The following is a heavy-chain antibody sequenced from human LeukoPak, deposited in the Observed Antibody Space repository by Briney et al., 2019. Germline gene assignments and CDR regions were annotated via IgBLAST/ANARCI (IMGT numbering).Heavy chain of an antibody. V-gene: IGHV3-21*01. D-gene: IGHD1-26*01. CDR2: ISSSSSYI. CDR3: ARVVGEWELRYFDY. J-gene: IGHJ4*02. CDR1: GFTFSSYS. Sequence: GGSLRLSCAASGFTFSSYSMNWVRQAPGKGLEWVSSISSSSSYIYYADSVKGRFTIPRDNAKNSLYLQMNSLRAEDTAVYYCARVVGEWELRYFDYWGQGTLVTVSS.